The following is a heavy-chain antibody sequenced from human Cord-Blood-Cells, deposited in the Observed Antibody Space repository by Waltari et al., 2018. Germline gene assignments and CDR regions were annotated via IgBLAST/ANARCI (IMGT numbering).Heavy chain of an antibody. J-gene: IGHJ4*02. CDR1: GGTFSSYA. D-gene: IGHD3-10*01. V-gene: IGHV1-69*12. CDR2: IIPIFGTT. CDR3: ARGPLLYNGSGSYYFDY. Sequence: QVQLVQSGAEVKKPGSSVKVSCKASGGTFSSYAISWVRQAPGQGLEWMGGIIPIFGTTNDGQKIQGRVTITADESTSTAYMVLSSLRSEDTAVYYCARGPLLYNGSGSYYFDYWGQGTLVTVSS.